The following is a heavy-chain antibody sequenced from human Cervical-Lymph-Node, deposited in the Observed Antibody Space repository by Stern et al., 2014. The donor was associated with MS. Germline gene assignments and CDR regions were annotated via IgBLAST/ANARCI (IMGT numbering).Heavy chain of an antibody. J-gene: IGHJ4*02. D-gene: IGHD2-8*02. CDR3: AKHACTGAACRFDL. CDR1: GDSISSYTHY. Sequence: QLQLQESGPGLVKPSETLSLTCAVSGDSISSYTHYWAWIRQPPVKGLEWIGSVYYSGATYSTPPLMIPLTISVDTSKNHFSRGLNSVTAADTAVYYCAKHACTGAACRFDLWGQGTLVTVSS. V-gene: IGHV4-39*01. CDR2: VYYSGAT.